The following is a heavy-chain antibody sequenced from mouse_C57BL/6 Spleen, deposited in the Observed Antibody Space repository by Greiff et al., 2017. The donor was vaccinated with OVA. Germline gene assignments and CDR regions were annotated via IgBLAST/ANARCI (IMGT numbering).Heavy chain of an antibody. Sequence: QVQLQQPGAELVKPGASVKLSCKASGYTFTSYWITWVKQRPGQGLEWIGDIYPGSGSTNYNEKFKSKATLTVDTSSSTAYMRLSSLTSEDSAVEYWARTTVGAGNWGQGTTLTVSS. D-gene: IGHD1-1*01. J-gene: IGHJ2*01. V-gene: IGHV1-55*01. CDR1: GYTFTSYW. CDR2: IYPGSGST. CDR3: ARTTVGAGN.